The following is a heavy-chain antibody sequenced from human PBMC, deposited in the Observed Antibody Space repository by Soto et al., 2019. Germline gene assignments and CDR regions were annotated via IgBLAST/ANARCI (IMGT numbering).Heavy chain of an antibody. CDR2: IDPIDSYT. J-gene: IGHJ6*02. CDR1: GYNSASYW. V-gene: IGHV5-10-1*01. D-gene: IGHD2-2*01. CDR3: ARRYCSSASCPRNYYGMDV. Sequence: PGESLKISCQGSGYNSASYWISWVRQMPGKGLEWMGRIDPIDSYTNYSPSLQGHVTISADKSISTAYLQWSSLKASDTAMYYCARRYCSSASCPRNYYGMDVWGQGTTVTVSS.